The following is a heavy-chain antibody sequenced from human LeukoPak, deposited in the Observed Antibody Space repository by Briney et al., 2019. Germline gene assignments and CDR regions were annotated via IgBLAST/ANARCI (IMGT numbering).Heavy chain of an antibody. Sequence: ASVKVSCKASGFTFTGYFMHWVRQAPGQGLEWTGWINPNSGGTNYAQKFQGRVTMTRDTSISAAYMELSRLRSDDTAVYYCARNYYDTSGRGWFDPWGQGTLVTVSS. CDR3: ARNYYDTSGRGWFDP. J-gene: IGHJ5*02. D-gene: IGHD3-22*01. CDR2: INPNSGGT. V-gene: IGHV1-2*02. CDR1: GFTFTGYF.